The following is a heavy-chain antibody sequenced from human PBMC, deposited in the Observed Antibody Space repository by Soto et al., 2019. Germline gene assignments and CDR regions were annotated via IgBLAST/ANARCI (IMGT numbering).Heavy chain of an antibody. CDR2: VSPNSGYT. CDR1: GYTFTSYD. Sequence: QVQLVQSGAEVKKPGASVKVSCKASGYTFTSYDINWVRQAPGQGLEWMGWVSPNSGYTAYAQRFQGRVTMTRDKSISTAYMELTSLGSDYTAVYYCARGAAVTGDFWGQGTLVTVSS. V-gene: IGHV1-8*01. J-gene: IGHJ4*02. D-gene: IGHD2-21*02. CDR3: ARGAAVTGDF.